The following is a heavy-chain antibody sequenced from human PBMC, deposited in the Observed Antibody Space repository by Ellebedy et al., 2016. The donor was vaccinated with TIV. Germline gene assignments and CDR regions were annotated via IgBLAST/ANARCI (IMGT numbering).Heavy chain of an antibody. Sequence: GESLKISCAASGFTFSSYGMHWVRQAPGKGLEWVSFIRYDGIIKYYADSVKGRFIISRDNSKNTLYLQVNSLRAEDTAVYYCARDHPLGIENFDYWGQGTLVTVSS. CDR3: ARDHPLGIENFDY. CDR2: IRYDGIIK. CDR1: GFTFSSYG. J-gene: IGHJ4*02. V-gene: IGHV3-30*02. D-gene: IGHD7-27*01.